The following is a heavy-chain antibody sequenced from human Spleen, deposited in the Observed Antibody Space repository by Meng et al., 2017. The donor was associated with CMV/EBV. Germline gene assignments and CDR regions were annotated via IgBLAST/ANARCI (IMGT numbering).Heavy chain of an antibody. J-gene: IGHJ4*02. V-gene: IGHV3-53*01. D-gene: IGHD5-12*01. CDR2: IYSGGTT. CDR3: ARGSGGSREFDY. Sequence: LSFAASGFIVSRMFMTWVRQAPGKGLDWVSVIYSGGTTYYADSVKGRFTISRDISKNTLYLQMNSLRAEDTAVYYCARGSGGSREFDYWGQGTLVTVSS. CDR1: GFIVSRMF.